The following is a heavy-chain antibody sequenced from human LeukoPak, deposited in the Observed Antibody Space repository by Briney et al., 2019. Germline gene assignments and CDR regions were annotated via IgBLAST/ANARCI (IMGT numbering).Heavy chain of an antibody. CDR2: IYYSGST. J-gene: IGHJ4*02. CDR1: GGSISSGDYY. D-gene: IGHD2-2*02. CDR3: ARGSSAIQLYYFDY. V-gene: IGHV4-30-4*01. Sequence: PSETLSLTCTVSGGSISSGDYYWSWIRQPPGKGLEWIGYIYYSGSTHYNPSLKGRVTISVGTSKNQFSLKLSSVTAADTAVYYCARGSSAIQLYYFDYWGQGTLVTVSS.